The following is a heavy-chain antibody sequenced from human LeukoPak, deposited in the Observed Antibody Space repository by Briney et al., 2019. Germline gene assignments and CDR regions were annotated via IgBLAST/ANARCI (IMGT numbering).Heavy chain of an antibody. CDR2: IHYSGPT. D-gene: IGHD6-13*01. CDR3: AREFGSSWYYYYYYYMDV. V-gene: IGHV4-59*12. J-gene: IGHJ6*03. CDR1: GGSISYDY. Sequence: SETLSLTCTVSGGSISYDYWSWIRQSPGKGLEWIGYIHYSGPTNYNPSLESRVTISVDTSKNQFSLKLSSVTAADTAVYYCAREFGSSWYYYYYYYMDVWGKGTTVTVSS.